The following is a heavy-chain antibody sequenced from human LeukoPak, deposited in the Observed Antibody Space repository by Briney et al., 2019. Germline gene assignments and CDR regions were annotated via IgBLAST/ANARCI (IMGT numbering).Heavy chain of an antibody. D-gene: IGHD2-15*01. J-gene: IGHJ4*02. CDR1: GYSISSGYY. V-gene: IGHV4-38-2*02. Sequence: SETLSLTCTVSGYSISSGYYWGWIRQPPGKGLEWIGSIDHSGSTYYNPSLKSRVTISVDTSKNQFSLELSSVTAADTAVYYCARVDLGYCSGGSCYPGAEDYWGQGTLVTVSS. CDR2: IDHSGST. CDR3: ARVDLGYCSGGSCYPGAEDY.